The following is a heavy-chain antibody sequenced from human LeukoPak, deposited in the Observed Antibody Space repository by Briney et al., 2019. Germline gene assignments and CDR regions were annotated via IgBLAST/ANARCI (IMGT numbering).Heavy chain of an antibody. CDR1: GFTFGDYA. V-gene: IGHV3-49*04. Sequence: GGSLRLSCTASGFTFGDYAMSWVRQAPGKGLEWVGFIRSKAYGGTTEYAASVKGRFTISRDDSKSIAYLQMNSLRAEDTAVYYCAKSYWEYYYDSSGYSADYWGQGTLVTVSS. CDR2: IRSKAYGGTT. CDR3: AKSYWEYYYDSSGYSADY. D-gene: IGHD3-22*01. J-gene: IGHJ4*02.